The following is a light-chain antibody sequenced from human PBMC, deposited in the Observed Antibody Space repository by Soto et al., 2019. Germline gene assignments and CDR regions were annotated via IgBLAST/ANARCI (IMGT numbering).Light chain of an antibody. CDR1: SSDVGSYNL. CDR2: EGS. V-gene: IGLV2-23*01. J-gene: IGLJ2*01. CDR3: CSYAGSSTLVV. Sequence: QSALTQPASVSGSRGQSITMSCAGTSSDVGSYNLVSWYQQHPGKAPKLMIYEGSKRPSGVYNRFSGSKSGNTASLTISGLKAEDEADYYCCSYAGSSTLVVFGGGTKLTVL.